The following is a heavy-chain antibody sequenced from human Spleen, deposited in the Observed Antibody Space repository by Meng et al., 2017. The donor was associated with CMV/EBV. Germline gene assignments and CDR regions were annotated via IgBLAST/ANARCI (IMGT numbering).Heavy chain of an antibody. CDR1: GGTFSSYA. CDR3: AISNGYNLNFGDY. CDR2: IIPIFGTA. V-gene: IGHV1-69*12. D-gene: IGHD5-24*01. Sequence: QVQRVASGAEVRKPGASVKVSCKASGGTFSSYAISWVRQAPGQGLEWMGGIIPIFGTANYAQKFQGRVTITADESTSTAYMELSSLRSEDTAVYYCAISNGYNLNFGDYWGQGTLVTVSS. J-gene: IGHJ4*02.